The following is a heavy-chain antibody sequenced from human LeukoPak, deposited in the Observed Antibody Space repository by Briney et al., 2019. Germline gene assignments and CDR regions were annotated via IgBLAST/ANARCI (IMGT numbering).Heavy chain of an antibody. J-gene: IGHJ6*03. Sequence: GRSLRLSCAASGFTFSSYAMHWVRQAPGKGLEWVAVISYDGSNKYYADSVKGRFTISRDNSKNTLYLQMNSLRAEDTAVYYCARVFSVDTAMVRHYYYYMDVWGKGTTVTISS. D-gene: IGHD5-18*01. V-gene: IGHV3-30*04. CDR1: GFTFSSYA. CDR2: ISYDGSNK. CDR3: ARVFSVDTAMVRHYYYYMDV.